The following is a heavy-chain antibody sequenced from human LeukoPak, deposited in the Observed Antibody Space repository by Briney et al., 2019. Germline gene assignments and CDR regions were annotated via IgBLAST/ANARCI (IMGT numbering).Heavy chain of an antibody. CDR3: ARGPVGATLSY. CDR1: GFTFSSYA. D-gene: IGHD1-26*01. Sequence: GGSLRLSCAASGFTFSSYAMHWVRQAPGKGLEWVAVISYDGSNKYYADSVKGRFTISRDNSKNTLYLQMNSLRAEDTAVYYCARGPVGATLSYWGQGTLVTVS. CDR2: ISYDGSNK. V-gene: IGHV3-30-3*01. J-gene: IGHJ4*02.